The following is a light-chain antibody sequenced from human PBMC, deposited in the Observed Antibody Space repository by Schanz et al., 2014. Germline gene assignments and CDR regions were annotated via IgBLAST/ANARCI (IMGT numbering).Light chain of an antibody. V-gene: IGKV3-20*01. CDR1: ESIGSSF. J-gene: IGKJ4*01. Sequence: EIVLTQSPATLSLSSGQSATLSCRTSESIGSSFLAWYQQRPGQAPRLLMYATSTRATGIPDRFSGSGSGTNFTLTISRLEPEDFAVYYCQQYSKSPLTFGGGTKVEI. CDR3: QQYSKSPLT. CDR2: ATS.